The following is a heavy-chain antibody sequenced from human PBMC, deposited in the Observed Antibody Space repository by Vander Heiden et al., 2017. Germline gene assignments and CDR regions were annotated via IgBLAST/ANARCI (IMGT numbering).Heavy chain of an antibody. CDR2: VDTAGDT. CDR3: ARVRWGSYES. CDR1: GCSLSNDD. D-gene: IGHD7-27*01. V-gene: IGHV3-13*01. Sequence: EVQLVESGGGVVQPGGSLRLSCAASGCSLSNDDLHWFRQVTGKGLEWVSAVDTAGDTFYPASVKGRFTISREDATNSLYLQMNSLRAGDTAVYYCARVRWGSYESWGQGTLVTVSS. J-gene: IGHJ5*02.